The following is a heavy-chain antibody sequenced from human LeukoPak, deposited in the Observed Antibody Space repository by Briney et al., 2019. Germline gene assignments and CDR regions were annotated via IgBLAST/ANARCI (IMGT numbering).Heavy chain of an antibody. CDR2: ISAYNGNT. V-gene: IGHV1-18*01. J-gene: IGHJ4*02. CDR1: GYTFTSYG. CDR3: AGLGYGANFIHY. Sequence: ASVKVSCKASGYTFTSYGISWVRQAPGQGLEWMGWISAYNGNTNYAQKFQGRVTMTTDTSTSTVYMELRSLRSDDTAVYYCAGLGYGANFIHYWGQGTLVTVSS. D-gene: IGHD4-23*01.